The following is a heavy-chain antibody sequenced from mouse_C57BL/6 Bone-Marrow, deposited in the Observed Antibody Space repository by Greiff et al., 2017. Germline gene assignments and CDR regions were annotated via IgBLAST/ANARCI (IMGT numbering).Heavy chain of an antibody. CDR3: ARGGVYYGNDEGAMDY. CDR1: GYTFTSYW. V-gene: IGHV1-53*01. D-gene: IGHD2-2*01. CDR2: INPSNGGT. Sequence: QVQLQQPGTELVKPGASVKLSCKASGYTFTSYWLHWVKQRPGQGPEWCGNINPSNGGTNYNEKFQSKATLTVDKSSSTAYMQLSSLASEDSAVYYCARGGVYYGNDEGAMDYWGQGTSVTVSS. J-gene: IGHJ4*01.